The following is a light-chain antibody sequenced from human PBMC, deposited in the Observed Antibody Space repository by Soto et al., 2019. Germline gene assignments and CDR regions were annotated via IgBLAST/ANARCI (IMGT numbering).Light chain of an antibody. CDR2: GAS. J-gene: IGKJ1*01. CDR1: QSVSSK. Sequence: EIVMTQSPATLSVSPGERATLSCRASQSVSSKLAWYQQKPGQAPRVLIYGASTRATGIPARFSGSGSGTEFTLTISSLQSEDFAVYHCQNDNDWPPTWTFGQGTRVEIK. V-gene: IGKV3-15*01. CDR3: QNDNDWPPTWT.